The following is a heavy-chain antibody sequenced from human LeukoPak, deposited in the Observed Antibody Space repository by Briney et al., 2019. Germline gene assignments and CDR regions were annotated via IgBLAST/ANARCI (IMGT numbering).Heavy chain of an antibody. CDR2: ISSNGGST. V-gene: IGHV3-64*01. CDR3: ARDQLLWFGAFDY. J-gene: IGHJ4*02. CDR1: GFTFSSYA. Sequence: GGSLRLSCAASGFTFSSYAMHWVRQAPGKRLEYVSAISSNGGSTYYANSVKGRFTISRDNSKNTLYLQMGSLRAEDMAVYYCARDQLLWFGAFDYWGQGTLVNVSS. D-gene: IGHD3-10*01.